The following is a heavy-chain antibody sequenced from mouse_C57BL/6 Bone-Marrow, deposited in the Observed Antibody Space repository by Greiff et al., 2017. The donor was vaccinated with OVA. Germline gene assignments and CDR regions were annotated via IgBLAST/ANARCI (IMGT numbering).Heavy chain of an antibody. CDR2: IDPNSGGT. J-gene: IGHJ4*01. Sequence: QVQLKESGAELVKPGASVKLSCKASGYTFTSYWMHWVKQRPGRGLEWIGRIDPNSGGTKYNEKFKSKATLTVDKPSSTAYMQLSSLTSEDSAVYYCARKGDYGSFYAMDYWGQGTSVTVSS. D-gene: IGHD1-1*01. CDR3: ARKGDYGSFYAMDY. V-gene: IGHV1-72*01. CDR1: GYTFTSYW.